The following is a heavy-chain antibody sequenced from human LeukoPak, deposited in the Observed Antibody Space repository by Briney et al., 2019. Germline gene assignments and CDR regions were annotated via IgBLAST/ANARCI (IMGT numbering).Heavy chain of an antibody. CDR1: GFTFSSYA. V-gene: IGHV3-30*04. CDR2: ISYDGSNK. D-gene: IGHD2-21*02. CDR3: ARWGVTVVVTGWNAFDI. Sequence: GGSLRLSCAASGFTFSSYAMHWVRQAPGKGLEWVAVISYDGSNKYYADSVKGRFTISRDNSKNTLYLQMNSLRAEDTAVYYCARWGVTVVVTGWNAFDIWGQGTMVTVSP. J-gene: IGHJ3*02.